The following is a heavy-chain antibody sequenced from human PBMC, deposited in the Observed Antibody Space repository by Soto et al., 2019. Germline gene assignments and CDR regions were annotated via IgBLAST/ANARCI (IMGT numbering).Heavy chain of an antibody. CDR3: ARETSGYSYGHYYYYMDV. Sequence: PGGAPRLSCAAPGVTLSSKYISWGPPAPREGLEWVSVIYSGGSTYYADSVKGRFTISRHNSKNTLYLQMNSLRAEDTAVYYCARETSGYSYGHYYYYMDVWGKGTTVTVSS. V-gene: IGHV3-53*04. J-gene: IGHJ6*03. CDR2: IYSGGST. CDR1: GVTLSSKY. D-gene: IGHD5-18*01.